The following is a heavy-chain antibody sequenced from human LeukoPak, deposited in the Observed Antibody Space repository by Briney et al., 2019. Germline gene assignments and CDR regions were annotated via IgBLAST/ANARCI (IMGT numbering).Heavy chain of an antibody. D-gene: IGHD2-8*01. Sequence: SETLSLTCTVSSGSISTYYWSWIRQSPGKGLEWMGYIFHSGSTTYNPSLSSRLTISVDTSKNQFSLELRSVTAADTAVYYCARKGTSGFFFPVWDVGGKGPTAPVPS. V-gene: IGHV4-59*12. CDR3: ARKGTSGFFFPVWDV. CDR1: SGSISTYY. J-gene: IGHJ6*04. CDR2: IFHSGST.